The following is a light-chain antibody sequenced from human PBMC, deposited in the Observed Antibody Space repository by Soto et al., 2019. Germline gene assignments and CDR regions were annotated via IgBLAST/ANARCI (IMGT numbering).Light chain of an antibody. J-gene: IGKJ1*01. V-gene: IGKV3-20*01. Sequence: EIVLTQSPGTLSLSPGARATLSCRASQSVNSNYLAWYQQKPGQAPRLLMYETSTRATGIPDRFSGSGSGTDFTLTISRLEPEDFAVYFCQQFGTSPLWTFGQGTRWISN. CDR2: ETS. CDR3: QQFGTSPLWT. CDR1: QSVNSNY.